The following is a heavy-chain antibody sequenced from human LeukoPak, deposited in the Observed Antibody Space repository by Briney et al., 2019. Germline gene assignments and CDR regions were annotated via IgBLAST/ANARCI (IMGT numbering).Heavy chain of an antibody. J-gene: IGHJ3*02. CDR3: ARVCSGGSCYLRDAFDI. CDR2: IIPIFGTA. V-gene: IGHV1-69*13. CDR1: GGTFSSYA. Sequence: SVKVSCKASGGTFSSYAISWVRQAPGQGLKWMGGIIPIFGTANYAQKFQGRVTITADESTSTAYMELSSLRSEDTAVYYCARVCSGGSCYLRDAFDIWGQGTMVTVSS. D-gene: IGHD2-15*01.